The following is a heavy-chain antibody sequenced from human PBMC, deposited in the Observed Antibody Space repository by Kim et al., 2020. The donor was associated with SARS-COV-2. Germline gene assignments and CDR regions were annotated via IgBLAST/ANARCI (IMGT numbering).Heavy chain of an antibody. Sequence: YYAGSGKGRFTISRDNSKNTLYLQMNSLRAEDTAVYYCAKDMDYGDYIFDFWGQGTLVTVSS. J-gene: IGHJ4*02. CDR3: AKDMDYGDYIFDF. V-gene: IGHV3-30*02. D-gene: IGHD4-17*01.